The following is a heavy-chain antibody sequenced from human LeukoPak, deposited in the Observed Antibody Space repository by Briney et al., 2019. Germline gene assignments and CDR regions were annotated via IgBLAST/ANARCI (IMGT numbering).Heavy chain of an antibody. V-gene: IGHV1-46*01. CDR1: GYTFTSYY. J-gene: IGHJ3*02. CDR3: ASMRGYCSGGSCYSALSAFDI. D-gene: IGHD2-15*01. Sequence: ASVKVSRKVSGYTFTSYYMHWVRQAPGQGLEWMGIINPSGGSTSYAQKFQGRVTMTRDTSTSTVYMELNSLRSEDTAVYYCASMRGYCSGGSCYSALSAFDIWGQGTMVTVSS. CDR2: INPSGGST.